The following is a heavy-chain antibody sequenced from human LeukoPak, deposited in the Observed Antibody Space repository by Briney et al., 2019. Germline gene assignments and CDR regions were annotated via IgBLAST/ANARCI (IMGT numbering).Heavy chain of an antibody. CDR2: INPSGGST. CDR1: GYTFTSYY. V-gene: IGHV1-46*01. Sequence: ASVTLSRTASGYTFTSYYMHWVRQAPGQGLEWMGIINPSGGSTSYAQKFQGRVTMTRDTYTSTVYMELSSLRSEDTAVYYCAREPPGYDILTGLLDVWGQGTTVTVSS. D-gene: IGHD3-9*01. J-gene: IGHJ6*02. CDR3: AREPPGYDILTGLLDV.